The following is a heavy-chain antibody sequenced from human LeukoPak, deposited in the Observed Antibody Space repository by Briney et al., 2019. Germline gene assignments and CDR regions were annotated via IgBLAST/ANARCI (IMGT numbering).Heavy chain of an antibody. CDR3: AKDQGAIVPAFFDY. J-gene: IGHJ4*02. V-gene: IGHV3-23*01. CDR1: GFTFSNYA. CDR2: ISGSGGST. D-gene: IGHD2-2*01. Sequence: GGSLRLSCAASGFTFSNYAMSWVRQAPGKGREWVSAISGSGGSTYYAHSVKGRFTISSDNSKNTLYLQMNSLRAEDTAVYYCAKDQGAIVPAFFDYWGQGTLVTVSS.